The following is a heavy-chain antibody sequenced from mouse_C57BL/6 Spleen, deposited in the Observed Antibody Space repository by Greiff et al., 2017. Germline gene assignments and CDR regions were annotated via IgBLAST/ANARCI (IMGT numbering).Heavy chain of an antibody. Sequence: QVTLKESGPGILQPSQTLSLTCSFSGFSLSTFGMGVGWIRKPSGKGLEWLAHIWWDADKYYNPALKSRLAIAKDTSTNQVFLTIANVDTADTATYYCARIASYITTVLVFDYWGQGTTLTVSS. V-gene: IGHV8-8*01. J-gene: IGHJ2*01. CDR1: GFSLSTFGMG. D-gene: IGHD1-1*01. CDR2: IWWDADK. CDR3: ARIASYITTVLVFDY.